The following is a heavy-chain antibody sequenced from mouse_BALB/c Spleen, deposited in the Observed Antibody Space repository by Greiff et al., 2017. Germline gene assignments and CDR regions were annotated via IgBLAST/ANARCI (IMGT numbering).Heavy chain of an antibody. V-gene: IGHV3-2*02. CDR3: ASYGNLVGFAY. J-gene: IGHJ3*01. D-gene: IGHD2-10*02. CDR1: GYSITSDYA. CDR2: ISYSGST. Sequence: EVHLVESGPGLVKPSQSLSLTCTVTGYSITSDYAWNWIRQFPGNKLEWMGYISYSGSTSYNPSLKSRISITRDTSKNQFFLQLNSVTTEDTATYYCASYGNLVGFAYWGQGTLVTVSA.